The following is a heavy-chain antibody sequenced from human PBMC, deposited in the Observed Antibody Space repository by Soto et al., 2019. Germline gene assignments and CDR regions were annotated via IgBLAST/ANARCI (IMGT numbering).Heavy chain of an antibody. CDR1: GGSISSSSYY. D-gene: IGHD5-12*01. Sequence: SETLSLTCTVSGGSISSSSYYWGWIRQPPGKGLEWIGSIYYSGSTYYNPSLKGRVTISVDTSNNQFSLKLSSVTAADTAVYYCARLPPVYSGYDWYYYYMDVWGKGTTVTVSS. V-gene: IGHV4-39*01. J-gene: IGHJ6*03. CDR3: ARLPPVYSGYDWYYYYMDV. CDR2: IYYSGST.